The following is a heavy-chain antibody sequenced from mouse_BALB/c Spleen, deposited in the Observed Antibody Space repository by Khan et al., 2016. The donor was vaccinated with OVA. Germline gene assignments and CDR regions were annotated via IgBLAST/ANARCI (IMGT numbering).Heavy chain of an antibody. CDR3: GREEGLGGFAY. V-gene: IGHV2-6-7*01. J-gene: IGHJ3*01. D-gene: IGHD3-3*01. CDR1: GFSFTDFG. CDR2: IWGYGST. Sequence: QVQLKESGPGLVAPSQSLSITCTASGFSFTDFGINWVRQPPGKGLEWLGMIWGYGSTDYNSALISRLSISKDNSKSQVFLKMNSLQTDDTARYXGGREEGLGGFAYWGQGTLVTVSA.